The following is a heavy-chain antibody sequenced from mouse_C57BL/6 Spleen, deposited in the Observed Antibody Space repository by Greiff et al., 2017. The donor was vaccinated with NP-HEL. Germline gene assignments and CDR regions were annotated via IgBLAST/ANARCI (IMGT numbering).Heavy chain of an antibody. J-gene: IGHJ3*01. D-gene: IGHD1-1*01. CDR2: INPSTGGT. V-gene: IGHV1-42*01. Sequence: VQLKESGPELVKPGASVKISCKASGYSFTGYYMNWVKQSPEKSLEWIGEINPSTGGTTYNQKFKAKATLTVDKSSSTAYMQLKSLTSEDSAVYYCARKATPLRAWFAYWGQGTLVTVSA. CDR1: GYSFTGYY. CDR3: ARKATPLRAWFAY.